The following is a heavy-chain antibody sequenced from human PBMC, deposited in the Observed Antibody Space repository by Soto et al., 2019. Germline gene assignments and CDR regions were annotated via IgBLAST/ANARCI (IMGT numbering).Heavy chain of an antibody. J-gene: IGHJ5*02. V-gene: IGHV1-18*01. CDR3: ARDPGRDSSSWS. D-gene: IGHD6-13*01. Sequence: QVHLVQSGAEVKKPGASVKVSCKASGYTFTNYDINWVRQAPGQGLEWMGWISTYTGNTNYAQKPQGRVTMTTDTPTSTAYMELRSLRSEDTAVYYCARDPGRDSSSWSWGQGTLVTVSS. CDR2: ISTYTGNT. CDR1: GYTFTNYD.